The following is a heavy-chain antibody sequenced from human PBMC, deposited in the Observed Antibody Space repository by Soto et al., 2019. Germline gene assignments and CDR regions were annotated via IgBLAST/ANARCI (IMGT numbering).Heavy chain of an antibody. V-gene: IGHV3-72*01. CDR1: GSTFSDHY. J-gene: IGHJ4*02. Sequence: TGGSLRLSCAVSGSTFSDHYMDWVRQAPGKGLEWVGRSRNKANSYTTEYAASVKGRFVISRDDAKNSLYLQMNSLKSEDTAVYYCARLGDWGGLKGFEYWGQGTLVTVSS. D-gene: IGHD7-27*01. CDR2: SRNKANSYTT. CDR3: ARLGDWGGLKGFEY.